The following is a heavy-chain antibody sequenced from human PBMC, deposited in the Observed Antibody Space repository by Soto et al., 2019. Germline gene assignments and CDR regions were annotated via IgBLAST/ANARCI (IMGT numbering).Heavy chain of an antibody. J-gene: IGHJ4*02. V-gene: IGHV1-18*01. CDR2: ISTYNVNA. CDR1: GYTFSSHG. D-gene: IGHD6-13*01. Sequence: QVQLVQSAAEVKKPGASVKLSCKASGYTFSSHGITWVRQAPGQGLDWMGWISTYNVNAKYAQKLQGRVTMTTDVSTSTTYLELRSLRSDDTAVYYCARVSQLLYSVWNIAAAGTYTFDYWGQGTLVTVSS. CDR3: ARVSQLLYSVWNIAAAGTYTFDY.